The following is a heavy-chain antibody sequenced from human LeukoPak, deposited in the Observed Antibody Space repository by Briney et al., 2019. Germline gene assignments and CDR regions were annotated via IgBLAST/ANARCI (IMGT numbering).Heavy chain of an antibody. Sequence: GGSLRLSCAASGFNFANHAMSWVRQTPGKGLEWVSAISGGGDITYYTDSVTGRFTISRDNSKDTLFLQMHSLRPGDTAVYYCVREDTPATANYWGQGTLVTISS. J-gene: IGHJ4*02. CDR1: GFNFANHA. CDR3: VREDTPATANY. CDR2: ISGGGDIT. D-gene: IGHD2-21*02. V-gene: IGHV3-23*01.